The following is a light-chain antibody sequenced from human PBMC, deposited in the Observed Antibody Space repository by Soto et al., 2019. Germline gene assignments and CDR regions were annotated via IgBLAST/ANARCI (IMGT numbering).Light chain of an antibody. Sequence: EIVLTQSPATLSLSPGERVTLSCRASQTINCLAWYQHKPGQPPRLLIDDVSNRATGIPARFSGGGSGTDFTLTISSLEPEDFAVYYCQYRSTFGQGTRLEMK. J-gene: IGKJ5*01. CDR3: QYRST. V-gene: IGKV3-11*01. CDR1: QTINC. CDR2: DVS.